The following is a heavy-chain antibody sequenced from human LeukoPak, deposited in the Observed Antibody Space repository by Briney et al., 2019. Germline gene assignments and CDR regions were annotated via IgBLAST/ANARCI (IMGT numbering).Heavy chain of an antibody. J-gene: IGHJ4*02. V-gene: IGHV3-30*04. CDR2: ISYDGSNK. CDR3: VQYCSSTSCYAGEDY. D-gene: IGHD2-2*01. CDR1: GFTFSSYA. Sequence: GGSLRLSCAASGFTFSSYAMHRVRQAPGKGLEWVAVISYDGSNKYYADSVKGRFTISRDNSKNTLYLQMNSLRAEDTAVYYCVQYCSSTSCYAGEDYWGQGTLVTVSS.